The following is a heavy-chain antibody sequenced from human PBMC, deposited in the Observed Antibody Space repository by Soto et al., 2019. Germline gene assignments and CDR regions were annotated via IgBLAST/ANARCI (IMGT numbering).Heavy chain of an antibody. CDR3: APRVLRTVFGLVTTTAIYFDF. Sequence: QITLKESGPTVVKPTETLTLTCTFSGFSLTTSGVGVGWVRQSPGKAPEWLALIYWDDDKRYSTSLKSRLTITKDTSKTRVVLTMANVDPADTATYYCAPRVLRTVFGLVTTTAIYFDFWGQGTPVVVSS. CDR1: GFSLTTSGVG. J-gene: IGHJ4*02. CDR2: IYWDDDK. V-gene: IGHV2-5*02. D-gene: IGHD3-3*01.